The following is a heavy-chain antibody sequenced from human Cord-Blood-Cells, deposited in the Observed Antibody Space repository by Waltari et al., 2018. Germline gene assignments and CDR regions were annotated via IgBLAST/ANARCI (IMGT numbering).Heavy chain of an antibody. Sequence: QVQLVQSGAEVKKPGASVKVSCKASGYTFTSYALNWVRQAPGQRLEWMGWINAGNGNTKYSQKFQGRVTITRDTSASTAYMELSSLRSEDTAVYYCARDRLAMVRGVNWFDPWGQGTLVTVSS. V-gene: IGHV1-3*01. CDR3: ARDRLAMVRGVNWFDP. CDR2: INAGNGNT. J-gene: IGHJ5*02. CDR1: GYTFTSYA. D-gene: IGHD3-10*01.